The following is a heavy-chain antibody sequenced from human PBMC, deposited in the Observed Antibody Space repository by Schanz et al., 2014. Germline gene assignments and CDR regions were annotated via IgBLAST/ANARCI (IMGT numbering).Heavy chain of an antibody. Sequence: EVQLLESGGGLVQPGGSLRLSCAASGFTFSGFWMTWVRQAPGKGLEWVSAISGSGGSTYYADSVKGRFTISRDNSKNSLYLQMNSLRAEDTAVYYCARIGGSVFDYWAQGTLVTVSS. CDR2: ISGSGGST. CDR3: ARIGGSVFDY. V-gene: IGHV3-23*01. D-gene: IGHD3-10*01. J-gene: IGHJ4*02. CDR1: GFTFSGFW.